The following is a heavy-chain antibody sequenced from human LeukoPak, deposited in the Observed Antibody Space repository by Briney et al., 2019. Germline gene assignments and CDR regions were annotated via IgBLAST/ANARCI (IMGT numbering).Heavy chain of an antibody. CDR3: ARDSGSYAWRAFDI. J-gene: IGHJ3*02. CDR2: ISSSSSCI. Sequence: PGGSLRLSCAASGFTFSSYSMNWVRPAPGKGLEWVSSISSSSSCIYYADSVKGRFTISRDNAKNSLYLQMNGLRAEDTAVYYCARDSGSYAWRAFDIWGQGTMVTVSS. CDR1: GFTFSSYS. V-gene: IGHV3-21*01. D-gene: IGHD1-26*01.